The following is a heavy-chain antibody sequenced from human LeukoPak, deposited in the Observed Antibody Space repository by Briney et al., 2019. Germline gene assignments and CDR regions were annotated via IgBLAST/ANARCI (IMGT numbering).Heavy chain of an antibody. V-gene: IGHV3-21*04. CDR1: GFTLSSYS. CDR2: ISSSSSYI. J-gene: IGHJ4*02. D-gene: IGHD3-10*01. CDR3: AKSIEGSGSYYNSYFDY. Sequence: GGSLRLSCAASGFTLSSYSMNWVRQAPGKGLEWVSSISSSSSYIYYADSVKGRFTISRDNAKNSLYLQMNSLRAEDTALYYCAKSIEGSGSYYNSYFDYWGQGTLVTVSS.